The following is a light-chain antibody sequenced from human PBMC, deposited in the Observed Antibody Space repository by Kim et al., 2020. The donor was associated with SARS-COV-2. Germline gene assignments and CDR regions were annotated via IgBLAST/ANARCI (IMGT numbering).Light chain of an antibody. CDR3: GTWDSSLSAVV. V-gene: IGLV1-51*01. Sequence: QSVLTQPPSVSAAPGQKVTISCSGSSSNIGNNYVSWYQQLPGTAPKLLIYDNNTRPSGIPDRFSGSKSGTSATLGITGLQTGDEADYYCGTWDSSLSAVVFGGGTQLTVL. CDR2: DNN. CDR1: SSNIGNNY. J-gene: IGLJ2*01.